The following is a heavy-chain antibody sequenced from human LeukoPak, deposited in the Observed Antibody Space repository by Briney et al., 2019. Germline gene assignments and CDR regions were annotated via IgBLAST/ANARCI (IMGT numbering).Heavy chain of an antibody. Sequence: GESLKISCKGSGYSFTSYWIGWVRQMPGKGLEWMGIIYPGDSDTRYSPSFQGQVTISADKSISTACLQWSSLRSEDTAVYYCARGPLDSSSWYGTYFDYWGQGTLVTVSS. V-gene: IGHV5-51*01. CDR3: ARGPLDSSSWYGTYFDY. CDR1: GYSFTSYW. D-gene: IGHD6-13*01. CDR2: IYPGDSDT. J-gene: IGHJ4*02.